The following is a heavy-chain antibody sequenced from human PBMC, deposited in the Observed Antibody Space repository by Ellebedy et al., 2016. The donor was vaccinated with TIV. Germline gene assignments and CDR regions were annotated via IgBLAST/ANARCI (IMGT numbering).Heavy chain of an antibody. V-gene: IGHV3-7*03. Sequence: GESLKISCATSGFTFSYYWMSWVRQAPGKGLEWVAMIKQDGSDKYYVDSVRGRFTISRDNAKNSLYLQMNSLRAEDTAVYYCARGGWGYCSGGSCYSTRDYWGQGTLVTVSS. CDR3: ARGGWGYCSGGSCYSTRDY. CDR2: IKQDGSDK. D-gene: IGHD2-15*01. J-gene: IGHJ4*02. CDR1: GFTFSYYW.